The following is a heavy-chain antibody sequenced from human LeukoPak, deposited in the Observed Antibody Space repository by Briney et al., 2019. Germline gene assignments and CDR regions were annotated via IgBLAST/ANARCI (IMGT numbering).Heavy chain of an antibody. J-gene: IGHJ6*02. CDR1: GYSFTTYW. CDR2: IYPGDSDT. V-gene: IGHV5-51*01. Sequence: GESLKISCKGSGYSFTTYWIGWVRQMPGKGLEWMGIIYPGDSDTRYSPSFQGQVTISADKSISTAYLQWSSLKASDTAMYYCASASEDTLPDYYYYGMDVWGQGTTVTVSS. CDR3: ASASEDTLPDYYYYGMDV. D-gene: IGHD5-18*01.